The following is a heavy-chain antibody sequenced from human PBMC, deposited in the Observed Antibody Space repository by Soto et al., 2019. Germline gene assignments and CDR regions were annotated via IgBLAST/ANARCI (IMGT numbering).Heavy chain of an antibody. Sequence: EVQLVESGGGLVLPGGSLRLSCAASGFTFSGYWMHWVRQAPGEGLVWVSRINPDGGSTNYADSVKGRFTISRDNAKNTLFLQMNGLRAEDTAVYYCARETYSFKDYWGRGTLVTVSS. CDR1: GFTFSGYW. CDR3: ARETYSFKDY. D-gene: IGHD4-4*01. CDR2: INPDGGST. J-gene: IGHJ4*02. V-gene: IGHV3-74*01.